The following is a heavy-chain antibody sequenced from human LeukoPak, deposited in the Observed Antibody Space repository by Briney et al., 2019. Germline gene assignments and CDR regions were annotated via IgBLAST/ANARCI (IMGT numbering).Heavy chain of an antibody. CDR1: GFTVSSNY. CDR3: AKGLLVVSLVDS. Sequence: PGGSLRLSCAASGFTVSSNYMSWVRQASGKGLEWVSGISGNGDYTYYADSVKGRFTISRDNSKNTLYLQMNSLRAEDTAVYYCAKGLLVVSLVDSWGQGILVTVSS. J-gene: IGHJ4*02. CDR2: ISGNGDYT. D-gene: IGHD3-22*01. V-gene: IGHV3-23*01.